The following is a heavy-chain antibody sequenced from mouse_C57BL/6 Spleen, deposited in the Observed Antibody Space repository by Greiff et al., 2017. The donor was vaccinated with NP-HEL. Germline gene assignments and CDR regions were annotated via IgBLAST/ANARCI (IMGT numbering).Heavy chain of an antibody. V-gene: IGHV1-82*01. D-gene: IGHD3-2*02. J-gene: IGHJ4*01. CDR1: GYAFSSSW. CDR2: IYPGDGDT. CDR3: ARASSGYDYAMDY. Sequence: QVQLQQSGPELVKPGASVKVSCKASGYAFSSSWMNWVKQRPGKGLEWIGRIYPGDGDTNYNGKFKGKATLTADKSSSTAYMQLSSLTSEDSAVYFCARASSGYDYAMDYWGQGTSVTVSS.